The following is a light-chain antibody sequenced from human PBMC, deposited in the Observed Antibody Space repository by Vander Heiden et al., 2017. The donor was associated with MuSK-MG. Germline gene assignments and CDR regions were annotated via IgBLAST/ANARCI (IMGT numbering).Light chain of an antibody. Sequence: EVVFAQFPATLSLSPGEGATLSCRASQNINNHLTWYLQRPGQAPRLVIYDVSTRATGIPARFSGSRSGTDFTLTISSLEPEDVGVYYCQQRDIWPLTFGEGTKVQIK. J-gene: IGKJ4*02. CDR3: QQRDIWPLT. V-gene: IGKV3-11*01. CDR2: DVS. CDR1: QNINNH.